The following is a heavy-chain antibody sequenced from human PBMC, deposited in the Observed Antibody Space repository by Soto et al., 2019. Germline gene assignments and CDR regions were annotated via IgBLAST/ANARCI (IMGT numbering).Heavy chain of an antibody. J-gene: IGHJ4*02. Sequence: QITLKESGPTMVKPTQTLTLTCSFSGFSLSTGGVGVAWIRQPPGKALEWLAVIYWDDDKRYNPSLKSRLTITKDNSKNQVVVRMTNMDPVDTATYFCAHTPFFGDKLDYWGQGTLVTVSS. CDR1: GFSLSTGGVG. CDR3: AHTPFFGDKLDY. V-gene: IGHV2-5*02. CDR2: IYWDDDK. D-gene: IGHD2-21*01.